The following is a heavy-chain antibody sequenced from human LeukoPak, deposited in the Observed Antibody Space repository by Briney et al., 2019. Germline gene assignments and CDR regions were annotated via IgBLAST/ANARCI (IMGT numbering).Heavy chain of an antibody. Sequence: GGSLRLSCSASGFTFSSYAMHWVRQAPGKGLEYVSAISSNGGSTYYADSVKGRFTISRDNFKNTLYLQMSSLRAEDTAVYYCVKDPRSITIFGVAPDYWGQGTLVTVSS. D-gene: IGHD3-3*01. CDR1: GFTFSSYA. CDR3: VKDPRSITIFGVAPDY. CDR2: ISSNGGST. V-gene: IGHV3-64D*06. J-gene: IGHJ4*02.